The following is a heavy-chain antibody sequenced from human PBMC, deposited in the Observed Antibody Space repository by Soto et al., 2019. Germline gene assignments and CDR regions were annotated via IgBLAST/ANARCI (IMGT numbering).Heavy chain of an antibody. Sequence: QVQLVQSGAEVKKPGSSVKVSCKTSGGTFRNDIITWVRQAPGQGLEWIGRIIPLLDTTNYAQNFQGRVTITADNSTGTAYMELNSLRSEDTAVYFCVRNSPIGSTFSGYDGIDYWGQGTLVTVSS. D-gene: IGHD5-12*01. CDR3: VRNSPIGSTFSGYDGIDY. J-gene: IGHJ4*02. CDR1: GGTFRNDI. V-gene: IGHV1-69*08. CDR2: IIPLLDTT.